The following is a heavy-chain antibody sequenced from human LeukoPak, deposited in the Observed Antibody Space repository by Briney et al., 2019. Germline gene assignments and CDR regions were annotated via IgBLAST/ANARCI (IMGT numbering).Heavy chain of an antibody. CDR1: GYTFTGYY. CDR3: ARDNFWYSSGSPNY. D-gene: IGHD6-19*01. CDR2: INPNSGGT. V-gene: IGHV1-2*02. J-gene: IGHJ4*02. Sequence: AAVKVSYKASGYTFTGYYMHWVRQAPGQGLEWMGWINPNSGGTNYAQKFQGRVTMTRDTSISTAYMELSRLRSDDTAVYYCARDNFWYSSGSPNYWGQGTLVTVSS.